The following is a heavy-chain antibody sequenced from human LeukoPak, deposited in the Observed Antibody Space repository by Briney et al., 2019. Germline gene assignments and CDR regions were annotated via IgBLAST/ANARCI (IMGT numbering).Heavy chain of an antibody. Sequence: SGTLSLTCTVSGGSISSYYWSWIRQPAGKGLEWIGRIYTSGSTNYNPSLKSRVTMSVDTSKNQFSLKLSSVTAADTAVYYCATSSSIAVAGQGAFDIWGQGTMVTVSS. V-gene: IGHV4-4*07. CDR3: ATSSSIAVAGQGAFDI. J-gene: IGHJ3*02. CDR1: GGSISSYY. CDR2: IYTSGST. D-gene: IGHD6-19*01.